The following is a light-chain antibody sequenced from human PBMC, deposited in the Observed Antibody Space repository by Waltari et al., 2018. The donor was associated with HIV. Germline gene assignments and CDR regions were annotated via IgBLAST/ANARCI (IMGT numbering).Light chain of an antibody. CDR3: TSYTTSTTVI. CDR2: EVS. CDR1: SSDGGGYNY. Sequence: QYALTQPASVSGSPGQSITISCTGTSSDGGGYNYVSWYQHHPGKVPKLMIYEVSNRPSGVSNRFSGSKSGNTASLTISGLQAEDEADYYCTSYTTSTTVIFGGGTKLTVL. V-gene: IGLV2-14*01. J-gene: IGLJ2*01.